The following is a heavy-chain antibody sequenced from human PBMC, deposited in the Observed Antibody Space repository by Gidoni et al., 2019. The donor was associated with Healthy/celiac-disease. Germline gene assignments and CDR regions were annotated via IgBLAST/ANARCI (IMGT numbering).Heavy chain of an antibody. D-gene: IGHD6-19*01. CDR3: AREYNSGWYGWFDP. V-gene: IGHV4-39*02. J-gene: IGHJ5*02. CDR1: GGSISGSSHQ. CDR2: IYYSGST. Sequence: QLQLQESGPGLLKPSETLSLPCTVAGGSISGSSHQWGWTRQPPGKGLEWIASIYYSGSTYYNPSLKSRVTISVDTSKNQFSLKLRFVTAADTAVYYCAREYNSGWYGWFDPWGQGTLVTVSS.